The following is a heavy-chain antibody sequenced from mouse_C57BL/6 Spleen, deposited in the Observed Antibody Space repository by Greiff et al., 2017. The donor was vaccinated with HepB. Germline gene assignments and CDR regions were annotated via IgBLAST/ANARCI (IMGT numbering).Heavy chain of an antibody. Sequence: EVKVVESGGGLVKPGGSLKLSCAASGFTFSDYGMHWVRQAPEKGLEWVAYISSGSSTIYYADTVKGRFTISRDNAKNTLFLQMTSLRSEDTAMYYGARTVEEFYYGYYYAMDYWGQGTSVTVSS. V-gene: IGHV5-17*01. CDR1: GFTFSDYG. J-gene: IGHJ4*01. CDR2: ISSGSSTI. D-gene: IGHD1-1*01. CDR3: ARTVEEFYYGYYYAMDY.